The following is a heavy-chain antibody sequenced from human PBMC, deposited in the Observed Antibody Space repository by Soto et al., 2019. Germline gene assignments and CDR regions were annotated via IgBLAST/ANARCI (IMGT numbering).Heavy chain of an antibody. CDR1: GVSISSSNW. Sequence: QVQLQESGPGLVKPSGTLSLTCAVSGVSISSSNWWSWVRQPPGKGLEWIGEIYHRGSTNYNPSRKSRVTISVDKTRNQCSLKLSSVTAADTAVYYCARRWGEGRVDYWGQGALVTVSS. CDR2: IYHRGST. J-gene: IGHJ4*02. D-gene: IGHD3-10*01. CDR3: ARRWGEGRVDY. V-gene: IGHV4-4*02.